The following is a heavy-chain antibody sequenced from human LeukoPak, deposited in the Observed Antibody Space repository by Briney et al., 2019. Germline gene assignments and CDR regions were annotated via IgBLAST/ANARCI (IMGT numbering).Heavy chain of an antibody. CDR2: INPRGGSA. V-gene: IGHV1-46*01. J-gene: IGHJ5*02. D-gene: IGHD6-13*01. CDR1: GYTFTSYY. CDR3: ATVDLRAAAGSEWFDP. Sequence: AASVEVSCKASGYTFTSYYMHWVRQAPGQGFEWMGIINPRGGSASSAQKFQGRVTMTEDTSTDTAYMELSSLRSEDTAVYYCATVDLRAAAGSEWFDPWGQGTLVTVSS.